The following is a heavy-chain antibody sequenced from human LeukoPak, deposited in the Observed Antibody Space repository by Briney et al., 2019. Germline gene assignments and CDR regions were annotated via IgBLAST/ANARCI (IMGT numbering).Heavy chain of an antibody. J-gene: IGHJ4*02. V-gene: IGHV4-4*07. CDR2: IYTSGSS. CDR1: GGSISSYY. D-gene: IGHD2-2*03. Sequence: SETLSLTCTVSGGSISSYYWSWIRQPAGKGLEWIGRIYTSGSSNYNPSLQSRVIMSVDTSKNQFSLRLSSVTAADTAVYYCARDLMDSHSFDYWGQGSLVTVSS. CDR3: ARDLMDSHSFDY.